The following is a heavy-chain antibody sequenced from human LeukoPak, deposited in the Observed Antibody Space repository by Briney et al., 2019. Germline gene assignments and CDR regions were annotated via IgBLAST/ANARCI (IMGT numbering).Heavy chain of an antibody. Sequence: SETLSLTCTVSGGSISSSSYYWGWLRQPPGKGLEWIGSIYYSGSTYYNPSLKSRVTISVDTSKNQFSLKLSSVTAADTAVYYCARHPDCSGGSCYSLYYFDYWGQGTLVTVSS. J-gene: IGHJ4*02. CDR3: ARHPDCSGGSCYSLYYFDY. D-gene: IGHD2-15*01. CDR1: GGSISSSSYY. CDR2: IYYSGST. V-gene: IGHV4-39*01.